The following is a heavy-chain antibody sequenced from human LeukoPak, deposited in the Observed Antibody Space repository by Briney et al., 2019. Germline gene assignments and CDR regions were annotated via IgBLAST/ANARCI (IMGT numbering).Heavy chain of an antibody. CDR1: GFTFSSYA. Sequence: GGSLRLSCAASGFTFSSYAMHWVRQAPGKGLEYVSAISSNGGSTYYANSVKGRFAISRDNSKNTLYLQMGSLRAEDMAVYYCARSDHLSIAAAGIFDYWGQGTLVTVSS. V-gene: IGHV3-64*01. D-gene: IGHD6-13*01. CDR2: ISSNGGST. J-gene: IGHJ4*02. CDR3: ARSDHLSIAAAGIFDY.